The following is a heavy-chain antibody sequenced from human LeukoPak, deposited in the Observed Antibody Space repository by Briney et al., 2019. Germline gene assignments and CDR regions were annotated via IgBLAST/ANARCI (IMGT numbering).Heavy chain of an antibody. CDR3: AKRGVVIRVILVGFHKEAYYFDS. V-gene: IGHV3-23*01. Sequence: GGSLRLSCAVSGITLSNYGMSWVRQAPGKGLEWVAGISDRGSRTNYADSVKGRFTISTDHPKNTLYLQMNSLRAEDTAVYFCAKRGVVIRVILVGFHKEAYYFDSWGRGALVTVSS. D-gene: IGHD3-22*01. CDR2: ISDRGSRT. J-gene: IGHJ4*02. CDR1: GITLSNYG.